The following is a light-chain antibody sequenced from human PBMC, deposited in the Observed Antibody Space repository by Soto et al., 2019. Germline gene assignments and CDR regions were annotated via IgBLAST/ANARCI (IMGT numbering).Light chain of an antibody. CDR3: CSYAGSRTYV. Sequence: QSVLTQPASVSGSPGQSITISCTGTSSDVGNYNLVSWYQHHPGKAPKLMIYEGSKRPSGVSDRFSGSKSGNTASLTISGLQAEDEADYYCCSYAGSRTYVFGTGTKLTVL. J-gene: IGLJ1*01. CDR2: EGS. CDR1: SSDVGNYNL. V-gene: IGLV2-23*01.